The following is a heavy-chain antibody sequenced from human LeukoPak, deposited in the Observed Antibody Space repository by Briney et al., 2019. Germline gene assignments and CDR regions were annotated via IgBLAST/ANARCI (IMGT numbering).Heavy chain of an antibody. D-gene: IGHD7-27*01. J-gene: IGHJ4*02. Sequence: PSETLSLTCIVSGGSIGSSTNYWGWIRQPPGKGLEWIGSIYYSGNTYYNPSLKSRVTISVDTSKNQFSLKLNSVTAADTAVYSWARLAWGRLDYWGQGTLVTVSS. CDR3: ARLAWGRLDY. CDR1: GGSIGSSTNY. V-gene: IGHV4-39*07. CDR2: IYYSGNT.